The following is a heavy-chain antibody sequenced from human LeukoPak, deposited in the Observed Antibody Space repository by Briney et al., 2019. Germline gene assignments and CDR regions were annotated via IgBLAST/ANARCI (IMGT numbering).Heavy chain of an antibody. V-gene: IGHV3-33*01. CDR2: IWHDGSYK. J-gene: IGHJ4*02. CDR1: GFTFSSYG. CDR3: ARGGFCGGGRCFHPRFDY. D-gene: IGHD2-15*01. Sequence: GKSLRLSCAASGFTFSSYGMHWVRQAPGKGLEWVAVIWHDGSYKDYADSVKGRFTISRDNSKNTLYLQMNSLRAEDTAVYYCARGGFCGGGRCFHPRFDYWGQGSLVTVSS.